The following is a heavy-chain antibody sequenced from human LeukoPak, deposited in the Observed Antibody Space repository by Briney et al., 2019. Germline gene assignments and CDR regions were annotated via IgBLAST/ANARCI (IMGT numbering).Heavy chain of an antibody. CDR1: GFTFSSYG. V-gene: IGHV3-30*02. CDR2: IRYDGSNK. D-gene: IGHD2-2*01. J-gene: IGHJ4*02. Sequence: GALRLSCAASGFTFSSYGMHWVRQAPGKGLEWVAFIRYDGSNKYYADSVKGRFTISRDNAKNSLYLQMNSLRAEDTAVYYCARDWDIVVVPAAIPTHFDYWGQGTLVTVSS. CDR3: ARDWDIVVVPAAIPTHFDY.